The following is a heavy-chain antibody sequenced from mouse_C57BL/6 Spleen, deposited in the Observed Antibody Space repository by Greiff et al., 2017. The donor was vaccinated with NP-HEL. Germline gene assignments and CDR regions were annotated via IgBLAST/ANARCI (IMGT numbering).Heavy chain of an antibody. CDR3: ARTGTMGYGWFAY. D-gene: IGHD1-1*02. CDR1: GYTFTSYW. J-gene: IGHJ3*01. CDR2: IDPSDSYT. Sequence: QVQLKQPGAELVMPGASVKLSCKASGYTFTSYWMHWVKQRPGQGLEWIGEIDPSDSYTNYNQKFKGKSTLTVDKSSSTAYMQLSSLTSEDSAVYYCARTGTMGYGWFAYWGQGTLVTVSA. V-gene: IGHV1-69*01.